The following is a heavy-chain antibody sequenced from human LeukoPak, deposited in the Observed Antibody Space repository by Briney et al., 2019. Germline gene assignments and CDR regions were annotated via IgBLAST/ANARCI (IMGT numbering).Heavy chain of an antibody. V-gene: IGHV6-1*01. CDR1: GDSVSSNSAA. CDR2: TYYRSKWYN. D-gene: IGHD6-19*01. CDR3: ARVRSGTSSGWSHFDY. Sequence: SQTLSLTCAISGDSVSSNSAAWNWIRQSPSRGLEWLGRTYYRSKWYNDYAVSVKSRITIDPDTSKNQFSLQLNSVTPEDTAVYYCARVRSGTSSGWSHFDYWGQGTLVTVSS. J-gene: IGHJ4*02.